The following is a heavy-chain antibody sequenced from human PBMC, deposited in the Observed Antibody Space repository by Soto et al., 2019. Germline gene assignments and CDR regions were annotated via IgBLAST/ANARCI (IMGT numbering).Heavy chain of an antibody. CDR3: AKDPYSSGWYVFPDYYGMDV. CDR1: GFTFSSYA. J-gene: IGHJ6*02. Sequence: VQLLESGGGLVQPGGSLRLSCAASGFTFSSYAMSWVRQAPGKGLEWVSAIRGSGGSTYYADSVKGRFTISRDNSKNTLYLQMSSLRAEDTAVYYCAKDPYSSGWYVFPDYYGMDVWGQGTTVTVSS. V-gene: IGHV3-23*01. D-gene: IGHD6-19*01. CDR2: IRGSGGST.